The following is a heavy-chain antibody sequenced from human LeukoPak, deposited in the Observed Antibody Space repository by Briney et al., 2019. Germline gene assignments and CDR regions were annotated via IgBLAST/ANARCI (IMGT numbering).Heavy chain of an antibody. J-gene: IGHJ3*02. V-gene: IGHV4-59*01. D-gene: IGHD3-22*01. CDR3: ARDSYYYDSSGYYGCAFDI. CDR1: GGSISSYY. Sequence: PSETLSLTCTVSGGSISSYYWSWIRQPPGKGLEWIGYIYYSGSTNYNPSLKSRVTISVDTSKNQFSLKLSSVTAADTAVYYCARDSYYYDSSGYYGCAFDIWGQRTMVTVSS. CDR2: IYYSGST.